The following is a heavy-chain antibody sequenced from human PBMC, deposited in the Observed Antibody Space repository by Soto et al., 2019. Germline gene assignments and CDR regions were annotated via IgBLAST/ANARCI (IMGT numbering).Heavy chain of an antibody. V-gene: IGHV1-69*12. CDR3: ATDQTRVGTDGGNSLDY. D-gene: IGHD4-17*01. Sequence: QVQLVQSAAEVKRPGSSVKVSCKASGGTFSNHVINWVRQAPGQGLEWMGEIIPIFGTTNSARDSQGRVTTPAEEPTTTAYMELSRLSSADTAVYYWATDQTRVGTDGGNSLDYWGQGTLVTVSS. J-gene: IGHJ4*02. CDR2: IIPIFGTT. CDR1: GGTFSNHV.